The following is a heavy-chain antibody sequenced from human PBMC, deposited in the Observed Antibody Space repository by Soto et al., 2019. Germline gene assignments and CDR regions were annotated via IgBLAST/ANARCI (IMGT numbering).Heavy chain of an antibody. J-gene: IGHJ3*01. CDR3: AKSRPYAYDSSGYGAFDL. Sequence: TLSLTCTVSGGSIRSGGYYWSWIRQHPGKGLEWIGYMYYSGDTDYNPSLKSRVSISVDKSKNQLSLKLSSVTAADTAVYYCAKSRPYAYDSSGYGAFDLWGQGTMVTVSS. D-gene: IGHD3-22*01. CDR2: MYYSGDT. CDR1: GGSIRSGGYY. V-gene: IGHV4-31*03.